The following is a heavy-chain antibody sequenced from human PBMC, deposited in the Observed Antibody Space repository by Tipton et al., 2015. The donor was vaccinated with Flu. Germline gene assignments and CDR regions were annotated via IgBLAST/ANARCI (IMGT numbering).Heavy chain of an antibody. D-gene: IGHD3-22*01. J-gene: IGHJ4*02. CDR2: INPSGGST. CDR1: GYTFTSYY. V-gene: IGHV1-46*01. Sequence: QVQLVQSGAEVKKPGASVKVSCKASGYTFTSYYMHWVRQAPGQGLEWMGIINPSGGSTSYAQKFQGRVTMTRDTSTSTVYMELSSLRSEDTAVYYCARDPILDYYDSSGYYGGYWGQGPLVTVSS. CDR3: ARDPILDYYDSSGYYGGY.